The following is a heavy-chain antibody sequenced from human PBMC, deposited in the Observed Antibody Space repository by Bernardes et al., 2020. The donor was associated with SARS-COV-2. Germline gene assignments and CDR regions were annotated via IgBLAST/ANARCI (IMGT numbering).Heavy chain of an antibody. D-gene: IGHD5-12*01. Sequence: SETLSLTCTASGGSISSYYWSWIRQPPGKGLEWIGYINYIGSTNYNPSLKSRVTISVDVSQNLFSLKLSSMTAADTAVYYCARDLVATDGAYYYYGMDVGGQGTTVTVS. J-gene: IGHJ6*02. V-gene: IGHV4-59*01. CDR3: ARDLVATDGAYYYYGMDV. CDR2: INYIGST. CDR1: GGSISSYY.